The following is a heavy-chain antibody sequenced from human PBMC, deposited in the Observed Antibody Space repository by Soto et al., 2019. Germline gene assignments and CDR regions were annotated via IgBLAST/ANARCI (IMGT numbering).Heavy chain of an antibody. D-gene: IGHD3-10*01. CDR2: IYSGGST. CDR3: ARLGLLWFGDSRPYGMDV. CDR1: GFTVSSNY. V-gene: IGHV3-53*01. J-gene: IGHJ6*02. Sequence: GGSLRLSCAASGFTVSSNYMSWVRQAPGKGLEWVSVIYSGGSTYYADSVKGRFTISRDNSKNTLYLQMNSLRAEDTAVYYCARLGLLWFGDSRPYGMDVWGQGTTVTVSS.